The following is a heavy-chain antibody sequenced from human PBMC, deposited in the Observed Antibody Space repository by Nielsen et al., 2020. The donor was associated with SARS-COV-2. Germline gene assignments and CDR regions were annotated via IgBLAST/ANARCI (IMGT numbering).Heavy chain of an antibody. CDR1: GGSISSSSYY. CDR3: ARVTLGYCSTATCNWFDP. J-gene: IGHJ5*02. Sequence: SETLSLTCTVSGGSISSSSYYWGWIRQPPGKGLEWIGYVYYSGNTNYNPSLKSRVTISVDTSKNQFSLKLSSVTAADTAAYYCARVTLGYCSTATCNWFDPWGQGTLVTVSS. CDR2: VYYSGNT. D-gene: IGHD2-2*01. V-gene: IGHV4-61*05.